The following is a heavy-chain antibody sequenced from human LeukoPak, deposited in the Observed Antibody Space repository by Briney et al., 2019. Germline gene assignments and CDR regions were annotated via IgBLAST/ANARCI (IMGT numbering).Heavy chain of an antibody. CDR3: ARSRSGYYEDY. CDR1: GFTFSHYW. J-gene: IGHJ4*02. D-gene: IGHD3-22*01. V-gene: IGHV3-7*01. Sequence: GGSLRLSCAPSGFTFSHYWMSWVRQAPGKGLEWVADIKEDGSEKYYVDSVKGRFTISRDNAKNSLSLQVNSLRAEDTAVYYCARSRSGYYEDYWGQGTLVTVSS. CDR2: IKEDGSEK.